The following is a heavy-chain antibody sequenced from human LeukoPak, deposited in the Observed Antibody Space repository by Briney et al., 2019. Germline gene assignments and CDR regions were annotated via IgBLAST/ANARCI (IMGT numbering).Heavy chain of an antibody. V-gene: IGHV1-18*01. Sequence: ASVNVSCKASGYTFTSYGISWVRQAPGQGLEWMGWISAYNGNTNYAQKLQGRVTMTTDTSTSTAYMELRSLRSDDTAVYYCARGGYYDSSGYDYYFDYWGQGTLVTVSS. D-gene: IGHD3-22*01. CDR2: ISAYNGNT. J-gene: IGHJ4*02. CDR1: GYTFTSYG. CDR3: ARGGYYDSSGYDYYFDY.